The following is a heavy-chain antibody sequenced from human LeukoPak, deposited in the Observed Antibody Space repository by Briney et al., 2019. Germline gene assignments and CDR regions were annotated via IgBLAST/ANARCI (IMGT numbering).Heavy chain of an antibody. D-gene: IGHD5-12*01. CDR3: ARVGYSGYENFDY. J-gene: IGHJ4*02. Sequence: SETLSLTCTVSGGSISSSSYYWGWIRQPPGKGLEWIGSIYYSGSTYYNPSLKSRVTISVDTSKNQFSLKLSSVTAADTAVYYCARVGYSGYENFDYWGQGTLVTVSS. CDR2: IYYSGST. V-gene: IGHV4-39*07. CDR1: GGSISSSSYY.